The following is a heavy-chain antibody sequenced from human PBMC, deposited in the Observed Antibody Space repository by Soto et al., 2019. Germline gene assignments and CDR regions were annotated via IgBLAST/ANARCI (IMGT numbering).Heavy chain of an antibody. CDR3: ARRPGTTYYDFWSGPDAFDI. V-gene: IGHV5-51*01. CDR2: IYPGNSDT. D-gene: IGHD3-3*01. CDR1: GFSLSSYW. J-gene: IGHJ3*02. Sequence: PGESLKISCKASGFSLSSYWIAWVRQMPGKGLEWMGTIYPGNSDTKYSPSFQGQVTISADKSISTAYLQWSSLKASDTAMYYCARRPGTTYYDFWSGPDAFDIWGQGTMVTVSS.